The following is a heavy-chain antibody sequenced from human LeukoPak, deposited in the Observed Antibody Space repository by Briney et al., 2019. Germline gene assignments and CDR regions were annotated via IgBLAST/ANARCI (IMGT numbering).Heavy chain of an antibody. J-gene: IGHJ4*02. D-gene: IGHD3-22*01. Sequence: GGSPRLSCAASGFTFDDYAMHWVRQAPGKGLEWVSGISWNSGSLGYADSVKGRFTISRDNAKNSLYLQMNSLRAEDTALYYCAKGSPVVVITTFFDYWGQGILVTVSA. CDR3: AKGSPVVVITTFFDY. V-gene: IGHV3-9*01. CDR2: ISWNSGSL. CDR1: GFTFDDYA.